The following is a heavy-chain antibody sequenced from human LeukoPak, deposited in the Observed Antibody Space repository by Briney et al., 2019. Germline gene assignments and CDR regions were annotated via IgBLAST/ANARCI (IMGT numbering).Heavy chain of an antibody. J-gene: IGHJ4*02. CDR2: IYYSGST. Sequence: SETLSLTCTVSGGSISSYYWSWIRQPPGKGLEGIGYIYYSGSTNYNPSLKSRVTISVDTSKNQFSLKLSSVTAADTAVYYCARRSRGAIDYWGQGTLVTVSS. V-gene: IGHV4-59*01. CDR1: GGSISSYY. D-gene: IGHD1-26*01. CDR3: ARRSRGAIDY.